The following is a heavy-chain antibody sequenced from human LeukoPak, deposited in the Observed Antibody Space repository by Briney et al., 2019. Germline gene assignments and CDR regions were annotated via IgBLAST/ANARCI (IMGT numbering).Heavy chain of an antibody. J-gene: IGHJ6*03. CDR1: GGSFSGYY. Sequence: SETLSLTCAVYGGSFSGYYWSWIRQPPGKGLEWIGEINHSGSTNYNPSLKSRVTISVDTSKNQFSLKLSSVTAADTAVYYCARDPTIAAAGTYYYYYYMDVWGKGTTVTVSS. D-gene: IGHD6-13*01. CDR3: ARDPTIAAAGTYYYYYYMDV. V-gene: IGHV4-34*01. CDR2: INHSGST.